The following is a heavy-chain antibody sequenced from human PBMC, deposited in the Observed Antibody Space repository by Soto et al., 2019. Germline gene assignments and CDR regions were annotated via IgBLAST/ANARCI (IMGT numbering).Heavy chain of an antibody. CDR2: ISAYNGNT. CDR3: ARPTLTLYYYYGMDV. J-gene: IGHJ6*02. Sequence: GASVKVSRKASGYTFTSYGISWVRQAPGQGLEWMGWISAYNGNTNYAQKLQGRVTMTTDTSTSTAYMELSSLRSEDTAVYYCARPTLTLYYYYGMDVWCQGTTVTV. V-gene: IGHV1-18*01. CDR1: GYTFTSYG.